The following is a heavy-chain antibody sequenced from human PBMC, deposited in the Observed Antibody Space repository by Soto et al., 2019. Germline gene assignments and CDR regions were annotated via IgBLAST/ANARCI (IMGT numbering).Heavy chain of an antibody. CDR2: IYTSGST. CDR1: GVTISTYY. J-gene: IGHJ3*02. V-gene: IGHV4-4*07. Sequence: SSETLSLTCAVSGVTISTYYWSWIRQPAGKGLEWIGRIYTSGSTNYNPSLKSRVTMSVDTSKNQFSLKLSSVTAADTAVYYCARSSARNYGDYVAFDIWGQGTMVTVSS. D-gene: IGHD4-17*01. CDR3: ARSSARNYGDYVAFDI.